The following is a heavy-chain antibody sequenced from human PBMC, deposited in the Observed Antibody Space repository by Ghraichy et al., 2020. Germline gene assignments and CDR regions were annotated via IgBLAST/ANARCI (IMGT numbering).Heavy chain of an antibody. J-gene: IGHJ6*02. CDR1: GFTFSSYG. V-gene: IGHV3-30*18. D-gene: IGHD6-19*01. CDR3: AKEERYSSGWYAYYYGMDV. CDR2: ISYDGSNK. Sequence: GESLNISCAASGFTFSSYGMHWVRQAPGKGLEWVAVISYDGSNKYYADSVKGRFTISRDNSKNTLYLQMNSLRAEDTAVYYCAKEERYSSGWYAYYYGMDVWGQGTTVTVSS.